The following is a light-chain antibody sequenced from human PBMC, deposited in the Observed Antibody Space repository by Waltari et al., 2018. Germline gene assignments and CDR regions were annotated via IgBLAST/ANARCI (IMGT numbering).Light chain of an antibody. CDR3: LQVNSYPFT. J-gene: IGKJ3*01. Sequence: IQLTQSPLSLSASVGDRVTITCRASQGISSYLAWYQQKAGRAPKLLIYGGSTLPNGVPSMFSCSGFWTDFTLTISSHHPEDFATYYCLQVNSYPFTFGPGTTVDIK. CDR2: GGS. CDR1: QGISSY. V-gene: IGKV1-9*01.